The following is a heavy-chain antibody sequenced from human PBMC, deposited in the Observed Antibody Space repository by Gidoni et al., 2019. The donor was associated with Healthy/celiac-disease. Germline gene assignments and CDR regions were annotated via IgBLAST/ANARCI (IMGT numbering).Heavy chain of an antibody. Sequence: RLSCAASGFTFSSSAMSWVRQAPGKGLEWVSAISGSGGSTYYADSVKGRFTISRDNSKNTLYLQMNSLRAEDTAVYYCAKDLDYYDSSGYGWFDPWGQGTLVTVSS. D-gene: IGHD3-22*01. V-gene: IGHV3-23*01. CDR1: GFTFSSSA. CDR2: ISGSGGST. CDR3: AKDLDYYDSSGYGWFDP. J-gene: IGHJ5*02.